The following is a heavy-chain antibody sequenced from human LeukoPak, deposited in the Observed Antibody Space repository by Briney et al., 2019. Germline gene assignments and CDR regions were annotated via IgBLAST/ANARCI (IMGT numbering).Heavy chain of an antibody. Sequence: PSETLSLTCTVSGGSISSSPYYWGWIRPPPGKGLEWIGNIYYSGSTYYNPSLKTRATISVDTSKNQFSLKLTSVTAADTAVYYCARHASVDGNWPRPLDYWGQGSLVTVSS. CDR2: IYYSGST. CDR3: ARHASVDGNWPRPLDY. V-gene: IGHV4-39*01. D-gene: IGHD6-19*01. J-gene: IGHJ4*02. CDR1: GGSISSSPYY.